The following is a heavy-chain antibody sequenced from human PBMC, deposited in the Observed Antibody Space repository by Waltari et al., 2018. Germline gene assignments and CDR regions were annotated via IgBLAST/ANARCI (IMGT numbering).Heavy chain of an antibody. CDR3: ARDLKVVTPYDAFDI. V-gene: IGHV1-2*02. D-gene: IGHD2-21*02. Sequence: QVQLVQSGAEVKKPGASVQVSCKASGDTFTGYYMKRVRQHPGQGLEWMGWINPNSGGTNYAQKFQGRVTMTRDTSISTAYMELSRLRSDDTAVYYCARDLKVVTPYDAFDIWGQGTMVTVSS. J-gene: IGHJ3*02. CDR2: INPNSGGT. CDR1: GDTFTGYY.